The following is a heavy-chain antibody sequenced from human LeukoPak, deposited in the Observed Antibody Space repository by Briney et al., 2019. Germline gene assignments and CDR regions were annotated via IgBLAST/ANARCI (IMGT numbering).Heavy chain of an antibody. V-gene: IGHV1-8*01. Sequence: ASVKVSCKASGYTFTSYDINWVRQATGQGLEWMGWMNPNSGNTGYAQKFQGRVTMTRNTSISTAYMELSSLRSEDTAVYYCARDLAVAGNHYGMDVWGQGTTVTVSS. CDR1: GYTFTSYD. CDR3: ARDLAVAGNHYGMDV. CDR2: MNPNSGNT. J-gene: IGHJ6*02. D-gene: IGHD6-19*01.